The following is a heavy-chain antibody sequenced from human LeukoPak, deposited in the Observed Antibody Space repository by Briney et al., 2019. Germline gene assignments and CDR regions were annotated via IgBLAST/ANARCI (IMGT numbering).Heavy chain of an antibody. CDR3: ARSLWDCGGDCYQDY. J-gene: IGHJ4*02. CDR1: GFTFSSYA. Sequence: PGGSLRLSCAASGFTFSSYAMSWVRQAPGKGLEWVSAITGSGGSTYYADSVKGRFTISRDNSKNTLYLQMNSLRAEDTAVYYCARSLWDCGGDCYQDYWGQGTLVTVSS. CDR2: ITGSGGST. V-gene: IGHV3-23*01. D-gene: IGHD2-21*02.